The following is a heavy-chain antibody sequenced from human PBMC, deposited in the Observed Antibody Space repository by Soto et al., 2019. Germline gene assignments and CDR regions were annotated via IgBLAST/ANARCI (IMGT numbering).Heavy chain of an antibody. CDR3: EAFTRTPASF. CDR1: GYTFTDYF. CDR2: INPNTGGT. J-gene: IGHJ4*02. V-gene: IGHV1-2*02. Sequence: ASVKVSCKASGYTFTDYFMHWVRQAPGQGLEWMGWINPNTGGTNYAQKFQGRVTTTRDTSIRTAYMELSRLTSDGTAVYYCEAFTRTPASFWGQGTLVTVSS. D-gene: IGHD2-2*01.